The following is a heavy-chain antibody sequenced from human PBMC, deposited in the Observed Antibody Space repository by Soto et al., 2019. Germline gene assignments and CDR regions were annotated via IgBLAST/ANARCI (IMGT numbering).Heavy chain of an antibody. Sequence: QVQLVESGGGVVQPGRSLRLSCAASGFTFSSYGMHWVRQAPGKGLEWVAVIWYDGSNKYYADSVKGRFTISRDNSKNTLYLQMNSLRAEDTAVYYCARSSYYDSSGYPSSSDAFDIWGQGTMVTVSS. CDR1: GFTFSSYG. CDR2: IWYDGSNK. CDR3: ARSSYYDSSGYPSSSDAFDI. D-gene: IGHD3-22*01. J-gene: IGHJ3*02. V-gene: IGHV3-33*01.